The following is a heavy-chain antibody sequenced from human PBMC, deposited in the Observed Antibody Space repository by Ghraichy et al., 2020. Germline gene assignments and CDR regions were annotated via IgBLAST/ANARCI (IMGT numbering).Heavy chain of an antibody. D-gene: IGHD1-26*01. CDR2: IYYSGST. CDR1: GGSISSYY. CDR3: ARVVGAKEYYYYYGMDV. Sequence: SETLSLTCTVSGGSISSYYWSWIRQPPGKGLGWIGYIYYSGSTNYNPSLKSRVTISVDTSKNQFSLKLSSVTAADTAVYYCARVVGAKEYYYYYGMDVWGQGTTVTVSS. V-gene: IGHV4-59*01. J-gene: IGHJ6*02.